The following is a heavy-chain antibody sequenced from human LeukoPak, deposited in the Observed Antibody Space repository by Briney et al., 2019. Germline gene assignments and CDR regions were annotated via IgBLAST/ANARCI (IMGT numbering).Heavy chain of an antibody. CDR3: ASLSSPPRYCSSTSCSVWALDYYYGMDV. CDR2: ISSSSSYI. D-gene: IGHD2-2*01. CDR1: GFTFSSYS. J-gene: IGHJ6*02. Sequence: GGSLRLSCAASGFTFSSYSMNWVRQAPGKGLEWVSSISSSSSYIYYADSVKGRFTISRDNAKNSLYLQMNSLRAEDTAVYYCASLSSPPRYCSSTSCSVWALDYYYGMDVWGQGTTVTVSS. V-gene: IGHV3-21*01.